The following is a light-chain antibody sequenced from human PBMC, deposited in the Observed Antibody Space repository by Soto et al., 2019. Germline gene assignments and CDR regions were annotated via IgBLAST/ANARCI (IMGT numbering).Light chain of an antibody. V-gene: IGLV3-21*02. CDR3: HVWHTSPDHVV. Sequence: SCELTQPPSVSVAPGQTARITCGGDSIGSKSVYWYQQRPGQAPVLVVYDDRHRLSGITERFSVSNTGRTATLTINRVEAGDESDYYCHVWHTSPDHVVLGGGTKLTVL. CDR1: SIGSKS. CDR2: DDR. J-gene: IGLJ2*01.